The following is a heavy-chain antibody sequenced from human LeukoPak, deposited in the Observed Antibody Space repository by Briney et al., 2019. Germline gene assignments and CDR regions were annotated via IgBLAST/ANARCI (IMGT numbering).Heavy chain of an antibody. CDR1: GYIFTSYG. CDR3: AREPGLARSTFFDY. D-gene: IGHD3-16*01. J-gene: IGHJ4*02. Sequence: ASVKVSCKASGYIFTSYGVSWVRQAPRQGLEWMGWISAFNGNTNYAQKFRGRVTMTTEASTSTDYMELRSLRSDDTAFYYCAREPGLARSTFFDYWGQGTLVTVST. CDR2: ISAFNGNT. V-gene: IGHV1-18*01.